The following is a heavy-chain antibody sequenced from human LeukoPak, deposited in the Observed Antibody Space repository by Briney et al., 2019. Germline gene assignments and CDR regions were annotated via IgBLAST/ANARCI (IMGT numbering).Heavy chain of an antibody. D-gene: IGHD3-22*01. J-gene: IGHJ4*02. CDR3: AKDLYPHYYDSSGPDY. Sequence: PGRSLRLSCAASGFTFSSYGMHWVRQAPGKGLEWVAVISYDGNNKYYADSVKGRFTISRDNSKNTLYLQMNSLRAEDTAVYYCAKDLYPHYYDSSGPDYWGQGTLVTVSS. CDR1: GFTFSSYG. V-gene: IGHV3-30*18. CDR2: ISYDGNNK.